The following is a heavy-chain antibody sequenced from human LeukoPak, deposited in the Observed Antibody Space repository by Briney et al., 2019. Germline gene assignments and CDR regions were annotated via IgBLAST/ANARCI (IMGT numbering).Heavy chain of an antibody. D-gene: IGHD5-24*01. CDR2: IKQDGSEK. CDR1: GFPFSNAW. Sequence: GGSLRLSCAVSGFPFSNAWMSWVRQAPGKGLEWVANIKQDGSEKYSVDSVKGRFTISRDNAKNSLYLQMNSLRADDTAIYYCARDTWPNNWFDPWGQGTLVTVSS. CDR3: ARDTWPNNWFDP. J-gene: IGHJ5*02. V-gene: IGHV3-7*01.